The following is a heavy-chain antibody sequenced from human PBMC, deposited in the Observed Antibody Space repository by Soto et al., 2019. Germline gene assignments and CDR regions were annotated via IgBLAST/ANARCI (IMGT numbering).Heavy chain of an antibody. CDR2: IYPLPCVA. CDR1: SDT. V-gene: IGHV1-69*04. CDR3: ARDKTSSSSDTSFDY. Sequence: SDTFSWVRQAPGQGLEWIGSIYPLPCVAKYAQQFQGRVTMNANAPTSRLYMQLSSLRSDDQATYYCARDKTSSSSDTSFDYWGQGTLVSVSP. D-gene: IGHD6-6*01. J-gene: IGHJ4*02.